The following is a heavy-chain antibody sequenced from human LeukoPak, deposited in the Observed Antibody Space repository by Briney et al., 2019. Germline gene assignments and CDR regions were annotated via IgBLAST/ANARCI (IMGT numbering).Heavy chain of an antibody. CDR2: ISSSRSNTI. CDR3: ARDLYYYGSGNYVPGFPDY. CDR1: GFTFNIYE. D-gene: IGHD3-10*01. V-gene: IGHV3-48*03. J-gene: IGHJ4*02. Sequence: GGSLRLSCAASGFTFNIYEMNWVRQATGKGLEWLSYISSSRSNTIYYADSVKGRFTISRDDARNSLYLQLNSLRAEDTAVYYCARDLYYYGSGNYVPGFPDYWGQGALVTVSS.